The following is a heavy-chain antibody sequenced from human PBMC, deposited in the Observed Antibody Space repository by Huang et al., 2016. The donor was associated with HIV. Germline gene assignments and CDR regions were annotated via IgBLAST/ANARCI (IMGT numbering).Heavy chain of an antibody. CDR2: MNSNSGRR. D-gene: IGHD2-15*01. Sequence: QVQLVQSGAEVQKPGASVKVSCKASGYNFTSYDINWVRQAPGRGLEWMGWMNSNSGRRGYAQKFQGRGTMTSSTSMSTAYMELSGLRSEDTAVYYWAGGHCRGGTCYLYFDYWGQGTLVTVS. V-gene: IGHV1-8*01. CDR1: GYNFTSYD. J-gene: IGHJ4*02. CDR3: AGGHCRGGTCYLYFDY.